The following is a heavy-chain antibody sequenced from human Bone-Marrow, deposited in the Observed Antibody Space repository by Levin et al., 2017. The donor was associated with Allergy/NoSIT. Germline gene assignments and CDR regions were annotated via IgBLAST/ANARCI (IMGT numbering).Heavy chain of an antibody. CDR1: GFTFSHFV. CDR3: ARDTLSSSGWFYYFGMDV. D-gene: IGHD6-19*01. V-gene: IGHV3-30*03. J-gene: IGHJ6*02. CDR2: ISDHGVTK. Sequence: SCAASGFTFSHFVMHWVRQAPGKGLEWVALISDHGVTKSYADSVKGRFTISRDNSKNTLYLQMNSLRAEDTALYYCARDTLSSSGWFYYFGMDVWGQGTTVTVSS.